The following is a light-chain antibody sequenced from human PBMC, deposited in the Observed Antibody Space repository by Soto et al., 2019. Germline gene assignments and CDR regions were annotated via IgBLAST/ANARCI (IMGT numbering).Light chain of an antibody. J-gene: IGKJ4*01. CDR3: QQYHTWPIT. V-gene: IGKV3-20*01. Sequence: EIVLTQSPGTLSLSPGERATLSCRASQSVSSSYLAWYQQKPGQAPRLLIYGASSRATDIPDRFSGSGSGTDFTLTISRLEPEDFAVYYCQQYHTWPITFGGGTKVDIK. CDR2: GAS. CDR1: QSVSSSY.